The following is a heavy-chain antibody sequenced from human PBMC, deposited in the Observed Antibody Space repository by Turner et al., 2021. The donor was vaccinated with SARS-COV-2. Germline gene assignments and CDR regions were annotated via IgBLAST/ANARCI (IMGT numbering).Heavy chain of an antibody. CDR2: MNPNSGNT. Sequence: QVQLVQSGAEVKKPGASVKVSCKASGYTFNNYDITWVRQATGQGLELMGCMNPNSGNTGYAQKFPGRVTMTRDTSISTAYMELSSLRSEDTAVYYCARLHGHCTSTICYWDYYFGMDVWGQGTTVTVSS. J-gene: IGHJ6*02. CDR3: ARLHGHCTSTICYWDYYFGMDV. D-gene: IGHD2-2*01. V-gene: IGHV1-8*01. CDR1: GYTFNNYD.